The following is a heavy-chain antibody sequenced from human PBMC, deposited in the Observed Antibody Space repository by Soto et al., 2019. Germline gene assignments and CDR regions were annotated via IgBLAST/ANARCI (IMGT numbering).Heavy chain of an antibody. V-gene: IGHV1-18*04. J-gene: IGHJ6*02. Sequence: QVQLVESGAEVKKPGASVKVSCKASGYTFTDYGISWVRQAPGQGLEWMGWISGYNGNTKYAQKIQGKATMTTATSANTAYMVRRRLRSDDTAVYYCAIDRKYYYDSIGNYYYLYGLDVWGQGTTVTVS. CDR2: ISGYNGNT. D-gene: IGHD3-22*01. CDR3: AIDRKYYYDSIGNYYYLYGLDV. CDR1: GYTFTDYG.